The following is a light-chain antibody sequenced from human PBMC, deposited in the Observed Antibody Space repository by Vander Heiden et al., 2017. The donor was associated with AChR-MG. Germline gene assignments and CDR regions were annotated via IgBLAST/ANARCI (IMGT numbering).Light chain of an antibody. CDR2: GDT. J-gene: IGLJ1*01. CDR3: QSYDTASLYV. V-gene: IGLV1-40*01. Sequence: QSVLTQPPSVSGAPGQSVTISCTGSSPSIGAGYGVHWYQHLPGRAPKLLIYGDTNRPSGVPGRFSGSKSGTSASLAITGLQAEDEADYYCQSYDTASLYVFGSGTKVTVV. CDR1: SPSIGAGYG.